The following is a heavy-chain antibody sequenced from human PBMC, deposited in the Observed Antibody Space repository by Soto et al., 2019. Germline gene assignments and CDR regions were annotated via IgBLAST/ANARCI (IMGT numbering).Heavy chain of an antibody. CDR2: INPSGGST. D-gene: IGHD3-10*01. CDR1: GYTFTSYY. J-gene: IGHJ4*02. V-gene: IGHV1-46*01. CDR3: ARDRYYGSGSYYAFDY. Sequence: ASVKVSCKASGYTFTSYYMHWVRQAPGQGLEWMGIINPSGGSTSYAQKFQGRVTMTRDTSTSTVYMELSSLRSEDTAVYYCARDRYYGSGSYYAFDYWGQGTLVTVSS.